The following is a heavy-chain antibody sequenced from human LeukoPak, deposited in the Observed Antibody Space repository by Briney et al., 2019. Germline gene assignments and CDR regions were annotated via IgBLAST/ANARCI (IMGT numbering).Heavy chain of an antibody. V-gene: IGHV3-23*01. CDR2: ISGSGGST. J-gene: IGHJ4*02. CDR3: AKVYDYVWGSHYFDY. D-gene: IGHD3-16*01. Sequence: GGSLRLSCAASGFTFSSYAMSWVRQAPGKGLEWVSAISGSGGSTYYADSVKGRFTISRDNSKNTLYLQMNSLRAEDTAVYYCAKVYDYVWGSHYFDYWGQGTLVTVSS. CDR1: GFTFSSYA.